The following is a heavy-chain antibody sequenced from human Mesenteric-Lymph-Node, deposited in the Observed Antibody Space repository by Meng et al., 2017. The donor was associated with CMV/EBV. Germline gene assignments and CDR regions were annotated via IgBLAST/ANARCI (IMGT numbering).Heavy chain of an antibody. CDR3: ARGGGTFLPEDV. Sequence: ASVKVSCKASGYTFTSYYMHWVRQAPRQGLEWMGIINPSGGSTSYAQKFQGRVTMTTDTSTTTAYMELRSLRFDDTAVYYCARGGGTFLPEDVWGQGTTVTVSS. J-gene: IGHJ6*02. CDR2: INPSGGST. D-gene: IGHD2-15*01. V-gene: IGHV1-46*01. CDR1: GYTFTSYY.